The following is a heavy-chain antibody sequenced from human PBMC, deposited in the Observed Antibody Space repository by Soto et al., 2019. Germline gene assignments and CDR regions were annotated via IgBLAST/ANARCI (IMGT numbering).Heavy chain of an antibody. J-gene: IGHJ4*02. V-gene: IGHV4-31*03. CDR2: MFYSGRT. CDR3: ARGKSYGSGIYPNYFDY. CDR1: GGSISSGGYF. D-gene: IGHD3-10*01. Sequence: QVQLQESGPGLAKPSQTLSLICTVSGGSISSGGYFWSWIRQHPGNGLEWIGFMFYSGRTYYNPYLKCRITMSVDTSNNQFSLKLSSVTAADTAVYYCARGKSYGSGIYPNYFDYWGQGALVTVSS.